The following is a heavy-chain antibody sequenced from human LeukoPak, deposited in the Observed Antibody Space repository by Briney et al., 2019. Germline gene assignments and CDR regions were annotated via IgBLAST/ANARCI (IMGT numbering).Heavy chain of an antibody. CDR2: IKSEGEGATT. Sequence: GGSLRLSCVSSGYTIGTAWMSWVRQAPGKGLEWLGHIKSEGEGATTDYAAPAKGRFAISRDDSKNMIYLQMSSLKIDDTAIYYCIAHFPYFYGFDVWGKGTTVTVSS. D-gene: IGHD3-3*02. V-gene: IGHV3-15*01. J-gene: IGHJ6*04. CDR1: GYTIGTAW. CDR3: IAHFPYFYGFDV.